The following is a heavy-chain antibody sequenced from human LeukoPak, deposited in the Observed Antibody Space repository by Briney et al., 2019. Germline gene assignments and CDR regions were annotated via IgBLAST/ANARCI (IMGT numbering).Heavy chain of an antibody. J-gene: IGHJ6*02. D-gene: IGHD3-9*01. CDR2: MNPNSGNT. CDR1: GYTFTSYD. Sequence: ASVKVSCKASGYTFTSYDINWVRQATGQGLEWMGWMNPNSGNTGYAQKFQGRVTMTRNTSISTAYMELRSLRSDDTAVYYCARVMIERYFDWLSDYYYGMDVWGQGTTVTVSS. V-gene: IGHV1-8*01. CDR3: ARVMIERYFDWLSDYYYGMDV.